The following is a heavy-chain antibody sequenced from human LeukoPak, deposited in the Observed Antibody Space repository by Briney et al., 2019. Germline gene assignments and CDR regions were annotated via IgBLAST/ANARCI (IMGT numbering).Heavy chain of an antibody. V-gene: IGHV3-23*01. Sequence: PGGSLRLSCAASGFTFSSYAMSWVRQAPGKGLEWVSAISGSGGSTYYADSVKARFTISRDNSKNTLYLQMNSLRAEDTAVYYCAKDQIGSYNAFDIWGQGTMVTVSS. J-gene: IGHJ3*02. D-gene: IGHD1-26*01. CDR1: GFTFSSYA. CDR3: AKDQIGSYNAFDI. CDR2: ISGSGGST.